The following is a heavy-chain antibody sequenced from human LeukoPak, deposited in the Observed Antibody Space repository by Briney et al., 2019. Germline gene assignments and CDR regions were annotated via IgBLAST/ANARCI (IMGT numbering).Heavy chain of an antibody. J-gene: IGHJ3*01. CDR2: ISTYSGKR. CDR3: ARDRNHGFDF. V-gene: IGHV1-18*01. Sequence: ASVKVSCKASGYSFTDNGISWVRQAPGQGLEWMGWISTYSGKRNYSEKVQGRVTMTTDTSTSTAYMELKSLRSDDTGLYYCARDRNHGFDFWGQGTTVTVSS. CDR1: GYSFTDNG.